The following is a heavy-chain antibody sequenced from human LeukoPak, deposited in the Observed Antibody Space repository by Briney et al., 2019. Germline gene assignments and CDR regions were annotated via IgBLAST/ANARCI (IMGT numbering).Heavy chain of an antibody. J-gene: IGHJ4*02. CDR3: PRGTITMVRAVVVHLVRYFDY. V-gene: IGHV4-34*01. Sequence: PSETLSLTCAVYRGSFSGYYWSWIRQPPGKGLEWIGEINHSGSTNYNPSLKSRVTISVDTSKNQFSLRLSSVTAADTAVYYCPRGTITMVRAVVVHLVRYFDYWGQGTLVTVSS. CDR1: RGSFSGYY. CDR2: INHSGST. D-gene: IGHD3-10*01.